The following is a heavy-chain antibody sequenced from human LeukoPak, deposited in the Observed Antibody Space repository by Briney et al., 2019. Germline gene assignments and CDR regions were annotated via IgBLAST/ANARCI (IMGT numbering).Heavy chain of an antibody. Sequence: GGSLRLSCAASGFTFSSYSMNWVRQAPGKGLEWVSSISSSSSYIYYADSVKGRFTISRDNAKNSLYLQMNSLRAEDTAVYYCARERLRNDAFDIWGQGTMVTVSS. V-gene: IGHV3-21*01. CDR2: ISSSSSYI. J-gene: IGHJ3*02. D-gene: IGHD5-12*01. CDR1: GFTFSSYS. CDR3: ARERLRNDAFDI.